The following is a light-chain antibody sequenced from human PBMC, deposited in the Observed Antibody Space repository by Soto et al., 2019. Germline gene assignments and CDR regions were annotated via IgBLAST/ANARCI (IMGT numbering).Light chain of an antibody. Sequence: AIRMTQSPSSLSASTGDSVTITCRASQGVSSYVAWYQQKPGKAPKLLIFAASTMQSGVPSRFSGSGSGTDFILTISCLQSEDFATYYCQQYYTYPWTFGQGSKVEVK. J-gene: IGKJ1*01. CDR3: QQYYTYPWT. V-gene: IGKV1-8*01. CDR1: QGVSSY. CDR2: AAS.